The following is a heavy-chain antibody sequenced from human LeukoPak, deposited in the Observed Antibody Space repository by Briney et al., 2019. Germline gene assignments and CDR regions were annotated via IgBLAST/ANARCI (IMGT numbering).Heavy chain of an antibody. V-gene: IGHV3-9*01. CDR3: AKGGAAADNYWYFDL. D-gene: IGHD6-13*01. J-gene: IGHJ2*01. CDR2: ISWNSGNI. Sequence: TGRSLRLSCSASGFTFDDYAMHWVRQAPGKGLEWVSGISWNSGNITYGDSVKGRLTISRDNAKNSLYLQMNSLRTEDTALYYCAKGGAAADNYWYFDLWGRGTLVTVSS. CDR1: GFTFDDYA.